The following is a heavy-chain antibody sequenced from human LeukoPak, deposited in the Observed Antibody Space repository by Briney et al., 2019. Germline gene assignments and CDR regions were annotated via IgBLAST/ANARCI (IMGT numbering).Heavy chain of an antibody. D-gene: IGHD6-13*01. V-gene: IGHV3-33*01. Sequence: PGRSLILSCAASGFTFSNYGMHWVRQAPGKGLEWVALIWYDGSNKYYADSVKGRFTISRDNSKNTLYLQMNSLRAEDTAVYYCASQSSSWYIAYWGQGTLVTVSS. CDR2: IWYDGSNK. CDR3: ASQSSSWYIAY. CDR1: GFTFSNYG. J-gene: IGHJ4*02.